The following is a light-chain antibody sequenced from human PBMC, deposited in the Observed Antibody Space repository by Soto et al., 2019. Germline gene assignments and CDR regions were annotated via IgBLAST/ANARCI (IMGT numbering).Light chain of an antibody. J-gene: IGKJ3*01. Sequence: EIVLTQSPATLSLSPGERATLSCRASQTISSFLAWYQHKPGQAPRLLIYDASNRATGIPARFSGSGSGTDFTLTISRLEPEDFAVYYCQQYNNWPRGFTFGPGTKVDIK. CDR2: DAS. CDR3: QQYNNWPRGFT. CDR1: QTISSF. V-gene: IGKV3-11*01.